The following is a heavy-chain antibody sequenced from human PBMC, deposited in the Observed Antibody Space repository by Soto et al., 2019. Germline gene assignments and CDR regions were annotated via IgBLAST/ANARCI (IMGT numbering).Heavy chain of an antibody. D-gene: IGHD2-15*01. CDR3: GRIAATWVYYLPYY. J-gene: IGHJ4*02. Sequence: GGSLRLSCAASGFTFSSYAMSWVRQAPGKGLEWVSAISGSGGSTYYADSVKGRFTISRDNSKNTLYLQMNSLRAEDTAVYYCGRIAATWVYYLPYYWGQGTLVTVSS. V-gene: IGHV3-23*01. CDR1: GFTFSSYA. CDR2: ISGSGGST.